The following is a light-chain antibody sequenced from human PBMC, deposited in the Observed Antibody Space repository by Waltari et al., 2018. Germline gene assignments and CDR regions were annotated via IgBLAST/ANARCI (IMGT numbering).Light chain of an antibody. CDR3: CSYAGTKIL. J-gene: IGLJ2*01. Sequence: QSALTQPASVSGSPGQSITISCSGTSSDVGGYNFVPWSQQHPGKAPKLMIYEVSKRPSGVSHRFSGSKSANRASLTISGLQAEDEADYFCCSYAGTKILFGGGTKVTVL. CDR2: EVS. CDR1: SSDVGGYNF. V-gene: IGLV2-23*02.